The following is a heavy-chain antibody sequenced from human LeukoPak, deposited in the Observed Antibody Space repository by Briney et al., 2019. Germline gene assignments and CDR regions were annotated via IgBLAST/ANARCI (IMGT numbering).Heavy chain of an antibody. D-gene: IGHD3-22*01. CDR3: AKSDYCDSSGYYLSYFDY. V-gene: IGHV3-23*01. J-gene: IGHJ4*02. CDR1: GFTFSSYA. Sequence: GGSLRLSCAASGFTFSSYAMSWVRQAPGKGLEWVSAISGSGGSTYYADSVKGRFTISRDNSKNTLYLQMNSLRAEGTAVYYCAKSDYCDSSGYYLSYFDYWGQGTLVTVSS. CDR2: ISGSGGST.